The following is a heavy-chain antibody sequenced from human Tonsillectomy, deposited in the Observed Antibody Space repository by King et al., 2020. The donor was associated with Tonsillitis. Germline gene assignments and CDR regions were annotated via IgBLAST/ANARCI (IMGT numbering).Heavy chain of an antibody. CDR3: ARGTGWELLGTFDY. J-gene: IGHJ4*02. CDR2: IYYTGST. V-gene: IGHV4-59*01. CDR1: GGSISAYY. D-gene: IGHD1-26*01. Sequence: QLQESGPGLVKPSETLSLTCTVSGGSISAYYWSWIRPPPGKGLEWIGYIYYTGSTNYNPSLNSRVTISLDTSQNQFSLKLSSVTADDTALYFCARGTGWELLGTFDYGGPGTLVTVSS.